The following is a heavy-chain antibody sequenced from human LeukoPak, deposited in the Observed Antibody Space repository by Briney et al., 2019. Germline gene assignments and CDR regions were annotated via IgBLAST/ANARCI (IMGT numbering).Heavy chain of an antibody. Sequence: ASVTVSCKASGGTFSSYAINWVRQAPGQGLEWMGWVNPKSGNTGYKQKFQARVTITRDTSISAAYMELSSLTSDDTAVYFCARGLPLGYCTYGVCYPPKHFDFWGQGTLVTVSS. V-gene: IGHV1-8*03. D-gene: IGHD2-8*01. CDR2: VNPKSGNT. CDR1: GGTFSSYA. J-gene: IGHJ4*02. CDR3: ARGLPLGYCTYGVCYPPKHFDF.